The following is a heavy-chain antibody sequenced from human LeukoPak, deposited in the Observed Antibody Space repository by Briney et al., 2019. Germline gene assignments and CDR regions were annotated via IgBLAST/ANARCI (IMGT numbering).Heavy chain of an antibody. CDR2: IYYSGST. J-gene: IGHJ4*02. D-gene: IGHD6-13*01. Sequence: SETLSLTCTVSGGSISSSSYYWGWIRQPPGKGLEWIGSIYYSGSTYYNPSLKSRVTISVDTSKNQFSLELSSVTAADTAVYYCARHGIAAAGTLFDYWGQGTLVTVSS. CDR3: ARHGIAAAGTLFDY. CDR1: GGSISSSSYY. V-gene: IGHV4-39*01.